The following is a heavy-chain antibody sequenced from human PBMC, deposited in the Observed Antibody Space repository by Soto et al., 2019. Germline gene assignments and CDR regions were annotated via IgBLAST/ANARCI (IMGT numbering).Heavy chain of an antibody. J-gene: IGHJ5*02. V-gene: IGHV4-4*02. CDR1: SGSISTDYW. Sequence: QVQRQGSGPGLVKPSGTLSLTCAVSSGSISTDYWWSWVRQPPGKGLEWIGEVHRSGTTNYIQSLKSRVTMSVDKSGNQVSLELTSVAAADTAVYYCARGVSFRWVSWGQGTLVTVSS. CDR3: ARGVSFRWVS. CDR2: VHRSGTT. D-gene: IGHD2-8*01.